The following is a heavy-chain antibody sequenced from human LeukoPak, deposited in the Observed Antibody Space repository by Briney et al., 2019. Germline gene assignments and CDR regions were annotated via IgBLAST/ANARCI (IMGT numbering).Heavy chain of an antibody. CDR2: ISGSGGST. V-gene: IGHV3-23*01. CDR3: ARARGITMTSFYYFDY. Sequence: GGSLRLSCAASGFTFSSYAMSWVRQARGKGLEGVSAISGSGGSTYYADSVKGRFTISRDNSKNTLYLQMNSLRAEDTAVYYCARARGITMTSFYYFDYWGQGTLVTVSS. J-gene: IGHJ4*02. D-gene: IGHD3-22*01. CDR1: GFTFSSYA.